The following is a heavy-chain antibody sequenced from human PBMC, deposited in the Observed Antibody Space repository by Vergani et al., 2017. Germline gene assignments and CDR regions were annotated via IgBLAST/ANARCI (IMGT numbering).Heavy chain of an antibody. CDR1: GFTFSSYS. V-gene: IGHV3-48*01. J-gene: IGHJ5*02. Sequence: EVQLVESGGGLVQPGGSLRLSCAASGFTFSSYSMNWVRQAPGKGLEWVSYISSSSSTIYYADSVKGRFTISRDNAKNSLYLQMNSLRAEDTAVYYCAGDTTTAITIFGVVPRRYNWFDPWGQGTLVTVSS. D-gene: IGHD3-3*01. CDR3: AGDTTTAITIFGVVPRRYNWFDP. CDR2: ISSSSSTI.